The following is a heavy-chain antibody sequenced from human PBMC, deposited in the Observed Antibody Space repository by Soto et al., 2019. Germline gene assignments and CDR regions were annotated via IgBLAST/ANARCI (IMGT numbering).Heavy chain of an antibody. CDR1: GGTFSRYA. J-gene: IGHJ3*02. CDR3: AIWEAPQQDNYDILTGPPAGDAFDI. Sequence: SVKVSCKASGGTFSRYAISWVRQAPGQGLEWMGGIIPIFGTANYAQKFQGRVTITADESTSTAYMELSSLRSEDTAVYYCAIWEAPQQDNYDILTGPPAGDAFDIWGQGTMVTVSS. V-gene: IGHV1-69*13. CDR2: IIPIFGTA. D-gene: IGHD3-9*01.